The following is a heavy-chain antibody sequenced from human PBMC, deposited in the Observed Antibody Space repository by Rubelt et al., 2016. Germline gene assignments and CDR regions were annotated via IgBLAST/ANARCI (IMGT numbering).Heavy chain of an antibody. CDR2: INAGNGNT. J-gene: IGHJ4*02. Sequence: QVQLVQSGAEVKKPGASVKVSCKASGYTFTSYAMHWVRQAPGQRLEWVGWINAGNGNTKYSQKFQGRVTINRDTTASTAYMELSSLRSEDTAVYYCARGDSVVVVAACNPLDYWGQGTLVTVSS. CDR3: ARGDSVVVVAACNPLDY. V-gene: IGHV1-3*01. D-gene: IGHD2-15*01. CDR1: GYTFTSYA.